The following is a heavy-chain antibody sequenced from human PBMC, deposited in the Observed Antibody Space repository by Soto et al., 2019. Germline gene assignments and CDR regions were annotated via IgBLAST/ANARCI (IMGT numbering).Heavy chain of an antibody. CDR1: GFTFSSYA. CDR2: TSYDGSNK. J-gene: IGHJ4*02. V-gene: IGHV3-30*18. D-gene: IGHD3-10*01. CDR3: AKDGIVRGSGSYLDY. Sequence: ESGGGVVQPGRSLRLSCAASGFTFSSYAMHWVRQAPGKGLEWVAITSYDGSNKNYADSVKGRFTISRDNSKNTLDLQMNSLGGEDTAVYYCAKDGIVRGSGSYLDYWGQGALVTVSS.